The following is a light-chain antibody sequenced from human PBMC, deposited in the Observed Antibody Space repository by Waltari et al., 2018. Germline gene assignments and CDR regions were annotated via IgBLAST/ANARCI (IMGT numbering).Light chain of an antibody. CDR3: MQGTHWPYT. CDR1: QSLVHSDGNTY. Sequence: DVVMTQSPLSLPVTLGQPASISCKSSQSLVHSDGNTYLQWFQQRPGQSPRRLIYKVSYRDSGVPDRFSGSWSGTDFTLKISRVEAEDVGVYYCMQGTHWPYTFGQGTKLDIK. CDR2: KVS. V-gene: IGKV2-30*02. J-gene: IGKJ2*01.